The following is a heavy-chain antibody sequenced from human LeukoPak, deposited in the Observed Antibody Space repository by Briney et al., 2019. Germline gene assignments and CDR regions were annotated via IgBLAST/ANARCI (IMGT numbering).Heavy chain of an antibody. D-gene: IGHD3-22*01. V-gene: IGHV3-23*01. J-gene: IGHJ4*02. Sequence: GGSLRLSCVASGFTFSSYAMSWVRQAPGKGLEWVSAISGSGGSTYYADSVKGRFTISRDNSKNTLYLQMNSLRAEDTAVYYCAKDPSAFYDSSGYPKNYYFDYWGQGTLVTVSS. CDR2: ISGSGGST. CDR3: AKDPSAFYDSSGYPKNYYFDY. CDR1: GFTFSSYA.